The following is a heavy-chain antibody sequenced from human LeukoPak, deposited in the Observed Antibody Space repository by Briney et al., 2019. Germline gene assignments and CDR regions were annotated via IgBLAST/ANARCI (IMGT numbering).Heavy chain of an antibody. CDR3: AKDTPRYSSSWYYFDY. J-gene: IGHJ4*02. D-gene: IGHD6-13*01. V-gene: IGHV3-9*01. CDR1: GFTFDYYA. CDR2: IRWNSGSI. Sequence: PGRSLRLSCAASGFTFDYYAMHWVPHAPGKGLEWVSGIRWNSGSIGYADSVKGRFTISRDNAKNSLYLQMNSLRAEDTALYYCAKDTPRYSSSWYYFDYWGQGTLVTVSS.